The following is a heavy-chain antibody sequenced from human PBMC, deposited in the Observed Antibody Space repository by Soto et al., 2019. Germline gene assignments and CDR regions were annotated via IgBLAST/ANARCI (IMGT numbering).Heavy chain of an antibody. J-gene: IGHJ4*02. CDR1: GGSVSSGSYY. Sequence: PSETLSLTCTVSGGSVSSGSYYWSWIRQPPGKGLEWIGYIYYSGSTNYNPSLKSRVTISVDTSKNQFSLKLSSVTAADTAVYYCARGMSEGQILYYYDYWGQGALVTVSS. D-gene: IGHD3-16*01. CDR2: IYYSGST. CDR3: ARGMSEGQILYYYDY. V-gene: IGHV4-61*01.